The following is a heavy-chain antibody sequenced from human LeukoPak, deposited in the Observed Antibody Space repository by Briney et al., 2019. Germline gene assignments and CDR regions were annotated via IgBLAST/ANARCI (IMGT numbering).Heavy chain of an antibody. Sequence: KPGGSLRLSCAASGFTFSSYSMNWVRQAPGKGLEWVSSISSSSSYIYYADSVKGRFTISRDNAKNSLYLQMNSPRAEDTAVYYCARGGTTAYYYYYYMDVWGKGTTVTVSS. D-gene: IGHD1-26*01. J-gene: IGHJ6*03. CDR2: ISSSSSYI. V-gene: IGHV3-21*01. CDR1: GFTFSSYS. CDR3: ARGGTTAYYYYYYMDV.